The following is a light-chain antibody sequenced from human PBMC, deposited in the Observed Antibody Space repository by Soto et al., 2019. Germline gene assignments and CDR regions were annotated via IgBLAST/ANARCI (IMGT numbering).Light chain of an antibody. CDR2: STS. Sequence: DIQMTQSPSSLSAYIGDRVTITCRASQNIDSYLNWYQQKPWKAPKLLIYSTSSLQSGVPSRFSGSGSGTDFTRTISTLQPDGFETYFCPQSYSTPWTFGQGTKVEI. J-gene: IGKJ2*01. V-gene: IGKV1-39*01. CDR3: PQSYSTPWT. CDR1: QNIDSY.